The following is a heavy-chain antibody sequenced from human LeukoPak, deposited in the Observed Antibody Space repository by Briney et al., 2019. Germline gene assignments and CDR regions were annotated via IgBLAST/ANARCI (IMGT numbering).Heavy chain of an antibody. CDR2: INPNSGGT. Sequence: ASVKVSCKASGGTCSSYAISWVRQAPGQGLEWMGWINPNSGGTNYAQKLQGRVTMTRDTSISTAYMELSRLRSDDTAVYYCARGDDSSGYYSYYYYYYMDVWGKGTTVTVSS. D-gene: IGHD3-22*01. V-gene: IGHV1-2*02. CDR3: ARGDDSSGYYSYYYYYYMDV. J-gene: IGHJ6*03. CDR1: GGTCSSYA.